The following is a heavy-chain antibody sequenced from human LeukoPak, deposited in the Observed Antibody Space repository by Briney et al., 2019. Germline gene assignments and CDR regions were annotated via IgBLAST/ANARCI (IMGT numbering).Heavy chain of an antibody. V-gene: IGHV4-34*01. CDR1: GGSFSGYY. CDR3: ARAGKSSSSYYYYYGMDV. D-gene: IGHD6-6*01. CDR2: INHSGST. J-gene: IGHJ6*02. Sequence: SETLSLTCAVYGGSFSGYYWSWIRQPPGKGLEWIGEINHSGSTNYNPSLKSRVTISVDTSKNQFSLKLSSVTAADTAEYYCARAGKSSSSYYYYYGMDVWGQGTTVTVSS.